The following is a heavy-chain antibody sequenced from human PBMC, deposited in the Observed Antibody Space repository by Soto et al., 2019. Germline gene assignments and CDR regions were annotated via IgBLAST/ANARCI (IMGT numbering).Heavy chain of an antibody. CDR2: ISSGGST. CDR1: GFTVSSNY. J-gene: IGHJ3*02. D-gene: IGHD3-3*01. CDR3: ASGWRVDACDS. Sequence: EVQLVESGGGLVQPGGSLRLSCAASGFTVSSNYMSWVRQAPGKGLEWVSVISSGGSTYYADSVEGRFTISRHNAKTTLYLHMNSRRAEDTAVPSCASGWRVDACDSWGQGTLGSASS. V-gene: IGHV3-53*04.